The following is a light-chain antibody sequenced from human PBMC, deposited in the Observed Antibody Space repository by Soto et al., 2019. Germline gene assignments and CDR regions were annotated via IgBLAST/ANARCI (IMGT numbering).Light chain of an antibody. CDR3: SSYTSGSTWV. CDR2: EVS. Sequence: QSALTQPASVSGSPVQSITISCTGTSSDVGGYNYVSWYQQHPGKAPKLMIYEVSNRPSGVSNRFSGSKSGNTASLTISVLQAEDAADYYCSSYTSGSTWVFGGGTKVTVL. J-gene: IGLJ3*02. CDR1: SSDVGGYNY. V-gene: IGLV2-14*01.